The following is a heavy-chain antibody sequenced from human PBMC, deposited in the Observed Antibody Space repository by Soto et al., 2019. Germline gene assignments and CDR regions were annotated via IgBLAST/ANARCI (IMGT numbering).Heavy chain of an antibody. CDR2: ISSSSSYT. CDR3: ARDRSRVVTAFDS. Sequence: QVQLVESGGGLVKPGGSLRLSCAASGFTFGDYYLNWIRQAPGKGLEWISYISSSSSYTNYADSVKGRFTISRDNAKNTLYLEKKSLRADDTAVYYCARDRSRVVTAFDSWGRGTLVTVSS. V-gene: IGHV3-11*06. J-gene: IGHJ4*02. D-gene: IGHD2-21*02. CDR1: GFTFGDYY.